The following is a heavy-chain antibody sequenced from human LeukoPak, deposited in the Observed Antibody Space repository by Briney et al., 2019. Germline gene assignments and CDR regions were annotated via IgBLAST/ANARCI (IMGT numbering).Heavy chain of an antibody. CDR3: ARGDDILTGTDY. V-gene: IGHV1-69*05. J-gene: IGHJ4*02. D-gene: IGHD3-9*01. Sequence: SVKVSCKASGGTFSSYAISWVRQAPGQGLEWMGGIIPIFGTANYAQKFQGRVTITRDTSAGTAYMELSSLRSEDTAVYYCARGDDILTGTDYWGQGTLVTVSS. CDR2: IIPIFGTA. CDR1: GGTFSSYA.